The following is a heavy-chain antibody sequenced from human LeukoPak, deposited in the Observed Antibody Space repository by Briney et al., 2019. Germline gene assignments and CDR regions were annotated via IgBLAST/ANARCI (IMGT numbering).Heavy chain of an antibody. CDR2: IHYSGSN. D-gene: IGHD3-22*01. J-gene: IGHJ3*02. CDR3: ASGANGSGYYSLYI. Sequence: SETLSLTCTVSGGFISRYYWSWIRQPPGKGLEWVGYIHYSGSNNYNRSLRRQFTLSVDTSKNQFSLKLSSVNAADTAVYYCASGANGSGYYSLYIWGQGTMVTVSS. V-gene: IGHV4-59*01. CDR1: GGFISRYY.